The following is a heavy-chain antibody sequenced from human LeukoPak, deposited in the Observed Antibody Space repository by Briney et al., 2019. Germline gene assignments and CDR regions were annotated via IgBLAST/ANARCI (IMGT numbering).Heavy chain of an antibody. CDR1: GGSISTYY. CDR3: ARGGFLDPFDL. CDR2: IYYSGST. J-gene: IGHJ5*02. D-gene: IGHD1-1*01. V-gene: IGHV4-59*01. Sequence: PSETLSLTCTVSGGSISTYYWSWIRQLPGKGLEWIGYIYYSGSTKYNPSLKSRVTISVDPSKNQFSQKLRSVTAADTAAYYCARGGFLDPFDLWGRGTLVTVSS.